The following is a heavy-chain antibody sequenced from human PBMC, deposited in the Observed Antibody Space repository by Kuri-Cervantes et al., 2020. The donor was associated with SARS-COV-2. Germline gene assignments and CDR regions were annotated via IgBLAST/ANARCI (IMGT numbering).Heavy chain of an antibody. Sequence: GGSLRLSCAASGFTFSSYAMSWVRQAPGKGLEWVSAISGRGGSTYYADSVKGRFTISRDNSKNTLYLQMNSLRAEDTAVYYCAKAGKKEGYCSSTSCYLDSDYWGQGTLVTVSS. CDR2: ISGRGGST. D-gene: IGHD2-2*01. CDR1: GFTFSSYA. CDR3: AKAGKKEGYCSSTSCYLDSDY. V-gene: IGHV3-23*01. J-gene: IGHJ4*02.